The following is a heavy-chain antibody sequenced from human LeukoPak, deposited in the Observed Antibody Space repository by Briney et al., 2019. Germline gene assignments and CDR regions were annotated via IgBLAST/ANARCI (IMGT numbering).Heavy chain of an antibody. CDR2: IYYSGST. CDR1: GGSISSNSYY. J-gene: IGHJ4*02. V-gene: IGHV4-39*07. D-gene: IGHD6-19*01. Sequence: SETLSLTCTVSGGSISSNSYYWGWIRQPPGKGLEWIGSIYYSGSTYYNPSLKSRVTISVDTSKNQFSLKLSSVTAADTAVYYCAREGALWDISGCYWGQGTLVTVSS. CDR3: AREGALWDISGCY.